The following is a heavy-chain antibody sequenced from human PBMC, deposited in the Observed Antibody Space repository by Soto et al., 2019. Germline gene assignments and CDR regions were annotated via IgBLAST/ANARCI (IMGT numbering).Heavy chain of an antibody. J-gene: IGHJ5*02. D-gene: IGHD6-13*01. CDR3: ARESSSYNWFDP. V-gene: IGHV3-30*03. Sequence: GGSLRLSCAASGFTFSTYGMHWVRQAPGKGLEWVAVISYDGSNKYYADSVKGRFTISRDNSKNTLYLQMNSLRAEDTAVYYCARESSSYNWFDPWGQGTLVTVSS. CDR1: GFTFSTYG. CDR2: ISYDGSNK.